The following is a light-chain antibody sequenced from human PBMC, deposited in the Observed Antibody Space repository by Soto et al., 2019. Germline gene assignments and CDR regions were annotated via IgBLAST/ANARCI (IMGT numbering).Light chain of an antibody. Sequence: DIQMTQSPSSLSAHVGDRVTITCRASQGIRDDLSWYQQKPGKAPKRLIYGASTLQSGVPLRFSGSASGTGVTLTISSLQPEDSATYYCLQHNTFPRTFGQGNKVDIK. J-gene: IGKJ1*01. CDR1: QGIRDD. CDR3: LQHNTFPRT. V-gene: IGKV1-17*01. CDR2: GAS.